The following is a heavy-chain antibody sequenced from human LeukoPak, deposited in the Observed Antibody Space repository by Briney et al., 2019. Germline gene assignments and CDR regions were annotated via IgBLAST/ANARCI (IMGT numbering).Heavy chain of an antibody. CDR2: INPNSGGT. J-gene: IGHJ4*02. V-gene: IGHV1-2*02. CDR3: ARVEYYGSGKYPYYFDY. Sequence: ASVKVSCKASGYTFTGYYMHWVRQAPGQGLEWMGWINPNSGGTNYAQKFQGRVTMTRDTSISTAYMELSRLGSEDTAVYYCARVEYYGSGKYPYYFDYWGQGTLVTVSS. D-gene: IGHD3-10*01. CDR1: GYTFTGYY.